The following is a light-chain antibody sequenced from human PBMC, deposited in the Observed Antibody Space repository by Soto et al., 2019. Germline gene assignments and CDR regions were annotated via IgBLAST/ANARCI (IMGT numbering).Light chain of an antibody. V-gene: IGLV7-46*01. CDR3: LLAYSGGPV. CDR1: TGAVTSGHY. CDR2: DTS. J-gene: IGLJ3*02. Sequence: QAVVTQEPSLTVSQGGTVTLTCGSSTGAVTSGHYPYWIQQKPGQAPRTLIYDTSNRHSWTPVRFSGSLVGGKAALILSGAQREDEAEYYCLLAYSGGPVFGGGTKLTVL.